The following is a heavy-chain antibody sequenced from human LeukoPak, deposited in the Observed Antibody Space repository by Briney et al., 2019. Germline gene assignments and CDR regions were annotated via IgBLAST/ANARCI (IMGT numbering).Heavy chain of an antibody. CDR1: GFTFSSYS. CDR3: ASGYYDSSGYYMEYFQH. D-gene: IGHD3-22*01. CDR2: ISSSSSTI. Sequence: GGSLRLSCAASGFTFSSYSMNWVRQAPGKGLEWVSYISSSSSTIYYADSVKGRFTISRDNAKNSLYLQMNSLRAEDTAVYYCASGYYDSSGYYMEYFQHWGQGTLVTVSS. V-gene: IGHV3-48*04. J-gene: IGHJ1*01.